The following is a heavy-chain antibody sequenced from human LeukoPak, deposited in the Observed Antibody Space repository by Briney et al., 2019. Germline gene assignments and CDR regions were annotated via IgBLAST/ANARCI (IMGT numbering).Heavy chain of an antibody. Sequence: GGSLRLSCAASGFTFNIYAMSWVRQAPGQGLEWVSGISGRGDGISYADSVKGRFTISRDNSKNTLYLHMNSLSAEDTAIYYCAKDGPYYYGSGSYYGPADYWGQGTLVTVSS. V-gene: IGHV3-23*01. J-gene: IGHJ4*02. CDR3: AKDGPYYYGSGSYYGPADY. CDR1: GFTFNIYA. D-gene: IGHD3-10*01. CDR2: ISGRGDGI.